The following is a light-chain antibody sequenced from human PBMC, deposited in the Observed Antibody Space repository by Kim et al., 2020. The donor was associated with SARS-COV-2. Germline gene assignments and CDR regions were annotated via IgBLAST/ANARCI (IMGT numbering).Light chain of an antibody. V-gene: IGKV1-33*01. J-gene: IGKJ4*01. CDR3: QQYEKFLLS. CDR2: DAS. Sequence: DIEMTQSPSSLSVSVGDRVTITCRASQDIGTYVNWYQQKPGKAPELLIYDASILKTGVPSRFSGGGSGTDFTFSISNLQPEDVATYYCQQYEKFLLSFGGGTKLEI. CDR1: QDIGTY.